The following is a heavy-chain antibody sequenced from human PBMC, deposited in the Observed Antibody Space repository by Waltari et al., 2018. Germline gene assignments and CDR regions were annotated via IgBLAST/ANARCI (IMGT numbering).Heavy chain of an antibody. D-gene: IGHD3-10*01. Sequence: QVQLQESGPGLVKPSQTLSLTCTVSGGSISSGDYYWSWIRQPPGKGLEWIGYIYYRGSTYDNPSLKSRVTISVDTSKNPCSLKLSSLTAADTAVYYCARANYGSGSCYTGYYFDYWGQGTLVTVSS. CDR1: GGSISSGDYY. CDR3: ARANYGSGSCYTGYYFDY. J-gene: IGHJ4*02. CDR2: IYYRGST. V-gene: IGHV4-30-4*08.